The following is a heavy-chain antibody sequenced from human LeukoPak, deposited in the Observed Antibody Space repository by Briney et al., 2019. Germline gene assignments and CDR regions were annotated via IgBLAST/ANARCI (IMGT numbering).Heavy chain of an antibody. D-gene: IGHD1-1*01. CDR1: GGSFSGYY. CDR2: INHSGST. Sequence: SETLSLTXAVYGGSFSGYYWSWIRQPPGKGLEWIGEINHSGSTNYNPSLKSRVTISVDTSKNQFSLKLSSVIAADTAVYYCARARARASWYYWGQGTLVTVSS. V-gene: IGHV4-34*01. CDR3: ARARARASWYY. J-gene: IGHJ4*02.